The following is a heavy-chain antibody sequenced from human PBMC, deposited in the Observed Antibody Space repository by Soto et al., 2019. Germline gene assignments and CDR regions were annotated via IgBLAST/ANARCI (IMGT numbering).Heavy chain of an antibody. CDR3: AGSGSYFYYYYYGMDV. CDR1: GGSFSGYY. D-gene: IGHD1-26*01. J-gene: IGHJ6*02. Sequence: SETLSLTCAVYGGSFSGYYWSWIRQPPGKGLEWIGEINHSGSTNYNPSLKSRVTISVDTSKNQFSLKLSSVTAADTAVYYCAGSGSYFYYYYYGMDVWGQGTTVTVS. CDR2: INHSGST. V-gene: IGHV4-34*01.